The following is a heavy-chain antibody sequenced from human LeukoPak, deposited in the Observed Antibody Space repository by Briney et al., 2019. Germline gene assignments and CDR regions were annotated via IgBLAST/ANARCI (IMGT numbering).Heavy chain of an antibody. V-gene: IGHV4-34*01. D-gene: IGHD3-10*01. CDR2: INHSGST. J-gene: IGHJ4*02. Sequence: SETLSLTCTVSGGSISSYYWSWIRQPPGKGLEWIGEINHSGSTNYNPSLKSRVTISVDTSKKQFSLKLSSVTAADTAVYYCAQGRGLRGVNGPFENWGQGTLVTVSS. CDR1: GGSISSYY. CDR3: AQGRGLRGVNGPFEN.